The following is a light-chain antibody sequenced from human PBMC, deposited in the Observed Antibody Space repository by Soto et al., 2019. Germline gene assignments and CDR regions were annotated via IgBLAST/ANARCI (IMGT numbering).Light chain of an antibody. CDR3: QSYDGSRSGLV. J-gene: IGLJ2*01. CDR1: SSNIGGGYD. CDR2: GNS. Sequence: QSVLAQPPSVSGAPGQRVTISCTGSSSNIGGGYDVHWYQQLPGTAPKLLIYGNSNRPSGVPDRFSGSKSGTSASLAITGLQAEDEDAYYCQSYDGSRSGLVFGGGTKLTVL. V-gene: IGLV1-40*01.